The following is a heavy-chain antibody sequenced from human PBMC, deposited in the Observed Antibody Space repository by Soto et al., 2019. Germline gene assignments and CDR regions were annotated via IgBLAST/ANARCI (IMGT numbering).Heavy chain of an antibody. CDR3: ARDEGGWNSIEGGFVKFILDY. CDR2: INAGNGDT. Sequence: GASVKVSCKTSGYTFSMHAIHWVGQAPGQGLEWMGWINAGNGDTKYSENFQDRVAITRDAYASAAYMEVRSLRSEDTAIYYCARDEGGWNSIEGGFVKFILDYWGQGSVVTVSS. J-gene: IGHJ4*02. CDR1: GYTFSMHA. V-gene: IGHV1-3*01. D-gene: IGHD1-7*01.